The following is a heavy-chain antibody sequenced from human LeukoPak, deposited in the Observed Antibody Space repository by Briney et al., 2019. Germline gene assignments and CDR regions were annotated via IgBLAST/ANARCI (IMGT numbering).Heavy chain of an antibody. CDR1: GGSISSGDYY. Sequence: PSQTLSLTCTVSGGSISSGDYYWSWLRQPPGKGLEWIGYIYYSGSTYYKPSLKSRVTISVDTSKNQFSLKLSSVTAADTAVYYCAREARGSGSYLYYFDYWGQGTLVTVSS. CDR3: AREARGSGSYLYYFDY. CDR2: IYYSGST. D-gene: IGHD3-10*01. J-gene: IGHJ4*02. V-gene: IGHV4-30-4*01.